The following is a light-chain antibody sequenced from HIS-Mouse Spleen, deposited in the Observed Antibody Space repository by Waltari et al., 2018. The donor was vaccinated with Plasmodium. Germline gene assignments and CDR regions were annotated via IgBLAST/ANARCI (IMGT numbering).Light chain of an antibody. CDR2: GAS. CDR3: QQYNNWSFT. V-gene: IGKV3-15*01. Sequence: EIVMTQSPATLSVSPGERANLACRASQSVSSNLAWYQQKPGQAPRLLIYGASTRATGIPARFSGSGSGTEFTLTISSLQSEDCAVYYCQQYNNWSFTFGPGTKVDIK. J-gene: IGKJ3*01. CDR1: QSVSSN.